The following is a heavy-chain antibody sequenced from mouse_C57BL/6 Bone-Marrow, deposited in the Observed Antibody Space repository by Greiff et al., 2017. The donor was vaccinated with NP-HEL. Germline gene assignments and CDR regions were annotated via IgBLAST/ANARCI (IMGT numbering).Heavy chain of an antibody. D-gene: IGHD1-1*01. CDR1: GFTFSDYG. Sequence: EVKLVESGGGLVKPGGSLKLSCAASGFTFSDYGMHWVRQAPEKGLEWVAYISSGSSTIYYADTVKGRFTISRDNAKNTLFLQMTSLRSEDTAMYYCARAGDGSSRFAYWGQGTLVTVSA. V-gene: IGHV5-17*01. J-gene: IGHJ3*01. CDR2: ISSGSSTI. CDR3: ARAGDGSSRFAY.